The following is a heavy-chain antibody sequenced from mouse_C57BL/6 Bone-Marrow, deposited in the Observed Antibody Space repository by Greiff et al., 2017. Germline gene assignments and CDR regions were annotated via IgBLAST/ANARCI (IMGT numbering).Heavy chain of an antibody. CDR1: GYTFTSYG. D-gene: IGHD1-1*01. J-gene: IGHJ3*01. V-gene: IGHV1-81*01. CDR3: ARLTYDYGSSYVAWFAY. Sequence: QVQLQQSGAELARPGASVKLSCKASGYTFTSYGISWVKQRTGQGLEWIGEIYPRSGNTYYNEKFKGKATLAADKSSSTAYMELRSLTSEDSAVYFCARLTYDYGSSYVAWFAYWGQGTLVTVSA. CDR2: IYPRSGNT.